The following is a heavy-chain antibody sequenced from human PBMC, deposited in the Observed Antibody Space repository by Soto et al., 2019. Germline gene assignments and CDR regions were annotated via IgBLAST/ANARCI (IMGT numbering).Heavy chain of an antibody. D-gene: IGHD3-22*01. J-gene: IGHJ4*02. Sequence: ASVKVSCKVSGYTLTELSMHWVRQAPGQGLEWMGGIIPIFGTANYAQKFQGRVTITADESTSTVYMELSSLRSEDTAVYYCARDSYDSSGYYSYYWGQGTLVTVSS. CDR3: ARDSYDSSGYYSYY. CDR2: IIPIFGTA. CDR1: GYTLTELS. V-gene: IGHV1-69*13.